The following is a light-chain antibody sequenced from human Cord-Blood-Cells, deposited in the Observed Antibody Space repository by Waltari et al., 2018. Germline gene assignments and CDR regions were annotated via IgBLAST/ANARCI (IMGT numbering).Light chain of an antibody. CDR2: EGS. Sequence: QSALTQPATVSGSPGQSITISCPGTSSDVGSYNLVSWYQQHPGKAPKLMIYEGSKRPSGFSNRFSGSKPGNTASLTISGLQAEDEADYYCCSYAGSSTYVVFGGGTKLTVL. J-gene: IGLJ2*01. V-gene: IGLV2-23*01. CDR1: SSDVGSYNL. CDR3: CSYAGSSTYVV.